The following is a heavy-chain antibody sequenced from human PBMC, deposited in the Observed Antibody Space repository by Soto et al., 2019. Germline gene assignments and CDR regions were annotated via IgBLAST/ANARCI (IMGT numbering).Heavy chain of an antibody. CDR3: ARPSWRIVGAKYYYYGMDV. Sequence: GESLKISCKGSGYSFTSYWIGWVRQMPGKGLEWMGIIYPGDSDTRYSPSFQGQVTISADKSISTAYLQWSSLKASDTAMYYCARPSWRIVGAKYYYYGMDVWGQGTTVTVSS. J-gene: IGHJ6*02. D-gene: IGHD1-26*01. V-gene: IGHV5-51*01. CDR2: IYPGDSDT. CDR1: GYSFTSYW.